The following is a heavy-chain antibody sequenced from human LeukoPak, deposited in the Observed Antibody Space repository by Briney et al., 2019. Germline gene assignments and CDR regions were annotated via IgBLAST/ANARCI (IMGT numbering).Heavy chain of an antibody. J-gene: IGHJ4*02. CDR3: ARVEPMVRGVRD. Sequence: GGSLRLSCEVSGFTFTDYWMNWVRQAPGKGLEWVANIKQDGSEKYYVDSVKGRFTISRDNAKNSLYLQMNSLRAEDTAVYYCARVEPMVRGVRDWGRGTLVTVSS. CDR1: GFTFTDYW. V-gene: IGHV3-7*01. CDR2: IKQDGSEK. D-gene: IGHD3-10*01.